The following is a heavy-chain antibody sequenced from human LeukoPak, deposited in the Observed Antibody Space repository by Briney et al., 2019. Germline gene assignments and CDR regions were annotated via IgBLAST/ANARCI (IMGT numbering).Heavy chain of an antibody. D-gene: IGHD5-24*01. CDR2: IYNSGNT. CDR1: GGSISSYY. Sequence: ASETLSLTCSVSGGSISSYYWSWIRQSPENGLEWIGYIYNSGNTNYNLFLKSRVTISADTSKNQFSLKLTSVTAADTAVYYCARYRGTYGYYFDYWGQGKLVIVSS. V-gene: IGHV4-59*01. CDR3: ARYRGTYGYYFDY. J-gene: IGHJ4*02.